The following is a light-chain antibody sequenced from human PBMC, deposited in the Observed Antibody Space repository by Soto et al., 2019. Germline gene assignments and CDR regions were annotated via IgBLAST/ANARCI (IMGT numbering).Light chain of an antibody. CDR1: QSISSY. V-gene: IGKV1-39*01. Sequence: DIQMPQSPSSLSASVGGRVTITCRARQSISSYLNWYQQKPGKAPKLLIYAASSLESGVPSTFSGSGSGTDFTLTISSLQPEDFATDYCQQCYSSPFTFGPGTKVDIK. CDR2: AAS. CDR3: QQCYSSPFT. J-gene: IGKJ3*01.